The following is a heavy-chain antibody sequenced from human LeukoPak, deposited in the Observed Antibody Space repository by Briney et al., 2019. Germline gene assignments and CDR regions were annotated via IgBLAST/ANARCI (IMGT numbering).Heavy chain of an antibody. CDR2: IKSKVDGGTT. D-gene: IGHD6-19*01. V-gene: IGHV3-15*07. CDR1: GFTFNSAW. J-gene: IGHJ6*02. Sequence: GGSLRLSCAASGFTFNSAWMHWVRQAPGKGLEWVGLIKSKVDGGTTHYGAPVKGRFTISRVDSEDTLYLQMNSLRAEDTAVYYCARDQGHSSGPGNIGYYGMDVWGQGTTVTVSS. CDR3: ARDQGHSSGPGNIGYYGMDV.